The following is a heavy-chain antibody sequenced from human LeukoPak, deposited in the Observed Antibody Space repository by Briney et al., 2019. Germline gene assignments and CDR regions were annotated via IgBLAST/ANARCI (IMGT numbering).Heavy chain of an antibody. CDR3: ARVRKRQFLKYSSGWSAFDY. J-gene: IGHJ4*02. D-gene: IGHD6-19*01. CDR1: GFTFSSYA. Sequence: GGSLRLSCAASGFTFSSYAMHWVRQAPGKGLEYVSAISSNGGSTYYANSVKGRFTISRDNSKNTLYLQMGSLRAEDTAVYYCARVRKRQFLKYSSGWSAFDYWGQGTLVTVSS. CDR2: ISSNGGST. V-gene: IGHV3-64*01.